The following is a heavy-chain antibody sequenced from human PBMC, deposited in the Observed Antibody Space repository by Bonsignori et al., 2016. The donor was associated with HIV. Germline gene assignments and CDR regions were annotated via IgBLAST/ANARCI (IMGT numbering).Heavy chain of an antibody. V-gene: IGHV3-23*01. CDR2: ISGSGGST. Sequence: GESLKISCAASGFTFSSYAMSWVRQAPGKGLEWVSAISGSGGSTYYADSVKGRFTISRDNSKNTLYLQMNSLRAEDTAVYYCAKDRTYYYDSYAFDIWGQGTMVSVSS. D-gene: IGHD3-22*01. J-gene: IGHJ3*02. CDR3: AKDRTYYYDSYAFDI. CDR1: GFTFSSYA.